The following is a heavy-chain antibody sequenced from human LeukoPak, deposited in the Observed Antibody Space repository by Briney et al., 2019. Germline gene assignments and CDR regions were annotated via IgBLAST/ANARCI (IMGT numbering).Heavy chain of an antibody. CDR3: ARGFLPPYYYYYMDV. CDR2: IIPIFGTA. Sequence: ASVKVSCKASGGTFSSYAISWVRQAPGQGLEWMGGIIPIFGTANYAQKFQGRVTITTEESTSTAYMELSSLRSEDTAVYYCARGFLPPYYYYYMDVWGKRTTVTVSS. CDR1: GGTFSSYA. D-gene: IGHD2/OR15-2a*01. V-gene: IGHV1-69*05. J-gene: IGHJ6*03.